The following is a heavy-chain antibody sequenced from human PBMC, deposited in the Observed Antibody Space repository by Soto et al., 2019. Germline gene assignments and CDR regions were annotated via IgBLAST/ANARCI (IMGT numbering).Heavy chain of an antibody. CDR3: ATAGIIADWAFDI. D-gene: IGHD2-15*01. J-gene: IGHJ3*02. CDR2: ISSGSTYI. CDR1: GFTFGAYS. Sequence: EVHLVESGGGLVKPGGSLRLSCAASGFTFGAYSMNWVRQAPGQGLEWVSSISSGSTYIYYADSVKGRFTISRDNSKNSLYLQMNSLKAEDTAVYYCATAGIIADWAFDIWCQGTMVTVSS. V-gene: IGHV3-21*01.